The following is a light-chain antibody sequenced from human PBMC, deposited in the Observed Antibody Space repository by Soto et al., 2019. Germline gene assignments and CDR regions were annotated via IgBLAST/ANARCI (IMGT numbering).Light chain of an antibody. Sequence: IQMTQTPSSPSSSVGNRVTITCRASQSISSYLNWYQQKPGKAPNLLIYDASRLQSGVPSRFSGSGGGTDFTLSISSVQPEDFATYFCQQSYMDPITFGQGTRLE. CDR3: QQSYMDPIT. CDR1: QSISSY. J-gene: IGKJ5*01. V-gene: IGKV1-39*01. CDR2: DAS.